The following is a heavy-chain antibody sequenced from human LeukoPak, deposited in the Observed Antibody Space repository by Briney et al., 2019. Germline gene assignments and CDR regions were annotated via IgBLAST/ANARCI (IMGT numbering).Heavy chain of an antibody. CDR1: GYTFTSYG. Sequence: GASVKVSCKASGYTFTSYGISWVRQAPGQGLEWMGWISAYNGNTNYAQKLQGRVTMTTDTSTSTAYMELRSLRSDDTAAYYCARDPRDYYDSSGYYLFDYWGQGTLVTVSS. J-gene: IGHJ4*02. CDR3: ARDPRDYYDSSGYYLFDY. D-gene: IGHD3-22*01. V-gene: IGHV1-18*01. CDR2: ISAYNGNT.